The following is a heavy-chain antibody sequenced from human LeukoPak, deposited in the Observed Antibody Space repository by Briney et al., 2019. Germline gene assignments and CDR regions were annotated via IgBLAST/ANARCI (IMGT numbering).Heavy chain of an antibody. CDR3: ARPHFDSSGYEFDY. CDR1: GYSLTNYW. V-gene: IGHV5-51*01. D-gene: IGHD3-22*01. Sequence: GESLKISYKGSGYSLTNYWIGWVRQMPGKGLEWMGIIYPGDSDTRYSPSFQGQVTISVDRSISTAYLQWSSLKASDTAMYYCARPHFDSSGYEFDYWGQGTLVTVSS. J-gene: IGHJ4*02. CDR2: IYPGDSDT.